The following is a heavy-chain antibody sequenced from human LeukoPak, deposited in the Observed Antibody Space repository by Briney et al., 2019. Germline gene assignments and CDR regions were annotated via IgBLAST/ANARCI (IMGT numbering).Heavy chain of an antibody. J-gene: IGHJ4*02. Sequence: QPGGSLRLSCAASGFTFSDYWVHWVRQAPGKGLVWVARINGDGSSTTYVDSVRGRFTISRDNAKKTLYLQMNSLRGEDAAVYYCARDMYSMSSARGAYWGQGALVTVSS. V-gene: IGHV3-74*01. CDR3: ARDMYSMSSARGAY. D-gene: IGHD6-6*01. CDR2: INGDGSST. CDR1: GFTFSDYW.